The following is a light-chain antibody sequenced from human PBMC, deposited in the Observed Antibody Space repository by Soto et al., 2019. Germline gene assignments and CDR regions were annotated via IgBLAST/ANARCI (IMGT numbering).Light chain of an antibody. Sequence: EIVVTQSPALVSLSPGERVTLSCRASQSVISSLAWYQQKPGQAPGLLIYAASTRATGIPARFSGSESGTDFTLTISSLEPEDFAVYYCQQHADWPLTFGGGTKVDI. CDR2: AAS. CDR1: QSVISS. V-gene: IGKV3D-15*01. CDR3: QQHADWPLT. J-gene: IGKJ4*01.